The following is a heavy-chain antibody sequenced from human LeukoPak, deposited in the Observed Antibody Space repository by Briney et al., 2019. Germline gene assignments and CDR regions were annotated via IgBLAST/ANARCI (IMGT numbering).Heavy chain of an antibody. Sequence: GGSLRLSCAASGFTFSSYAMSWVRQAPGKGLEWVSAISGSGGSTYYADSVKGRFTISRDNSKNTLYLQMNSLRAEDTAVYYCAKEGNYDFWSGYYTSPIDYWGQGTLVTVSS. J-gene: IGHJ4*02. CDR3: AKEGNYDFWSGYYTSPIDY. CDR2: ISGSGGST. V-gene: IGHV3-23*01. D-gene: IGHD3-3*01. CDR1: GFTFSSYA.